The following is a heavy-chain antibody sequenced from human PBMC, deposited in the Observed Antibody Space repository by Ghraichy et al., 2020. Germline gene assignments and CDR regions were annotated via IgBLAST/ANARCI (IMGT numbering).Heavy chain of an antibody. Sequence: GGSLRLSCAASGFTFSTYWMTWVRQAPGKGLEWVANINQDGSEKYFVDSVKGRFTISRDNAKNSLYLQMNSLRAEDTALYFCARGPDYDSTAYFFDYWGQGTLVTVSS. D-gene: IGHD3-22*01. J-gene: IGHJ4*02. CDR1: GFTFSTYW. V-gene: IGHV3-7*01. CDR2: INQDGSEK. CDR3: ARGPDYDSTAYFFDY.